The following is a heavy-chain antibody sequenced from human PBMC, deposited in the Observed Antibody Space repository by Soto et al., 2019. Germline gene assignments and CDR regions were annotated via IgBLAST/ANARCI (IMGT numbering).Heavy chain of an antibody. Sequence: QVRLQESGPGLLKPSETLSLTCTVSGGSINTFYWSWVRQPAGKGLEWIGRIFSSGSTSFNPSLERRVAMSVDTSKNHFSLNLSSVPAADMAVYYCAREGSYSAYNFAHGIQLWSFDFWGQGALVTVSS. V-gene: IGHV4-4*07. J-gene: IGHJ4*02. CDR2: IFSSGST. CDR1: GGSINTFY. CDR3: AREGSYSAYNFAHGIQLWSFDF. D-gene: IGHD5-12*01.